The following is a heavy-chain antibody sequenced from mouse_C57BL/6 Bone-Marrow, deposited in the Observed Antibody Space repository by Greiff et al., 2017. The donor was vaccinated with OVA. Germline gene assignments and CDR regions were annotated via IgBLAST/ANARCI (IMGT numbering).Heavy chain of an antibody. Sequence: EVQLVESGGGLVQPGGSLSLSCAASGFTFTDYYMSWVRQPPGKALEWLGFIRNKANGYTTEYSASVKGRFTISRDNSQSILYLQMNARGAEDSATYYCASYRGYFDYWGQGTTLTVSS. CDR2: IRNKANGYTT. CDR3: ASYRGYFDY. CDR1: GFTFTDYY. V-gene: IGHV7-3*01. J-gene: IGHJ2*01.